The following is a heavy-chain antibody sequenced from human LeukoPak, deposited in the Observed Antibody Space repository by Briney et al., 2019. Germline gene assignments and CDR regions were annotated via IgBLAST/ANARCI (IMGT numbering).Heavy chain of an antibody. CDR1: GFTFSNYW. D-gene: IGHD3-10*01. J-gene: IGHJ3*02. CDR2: MNQDGSQK. V-gene: IGHV3-7*05. Sequence: PGGSLRLSCAASGFTFSNYWMSWVRQAPGKGLEWVANMNQDGSQKYSVDSVKGRFTISRDNAKNSLYLQMNNLRVEETAVYYCARDGMGVIKAFDIWGQGTMVTVSS. CDR3: ARDGMGVIKAFDI.